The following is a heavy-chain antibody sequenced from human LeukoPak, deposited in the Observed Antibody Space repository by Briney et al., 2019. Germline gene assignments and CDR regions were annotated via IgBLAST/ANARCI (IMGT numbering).Heavy chain of an antibody. CDR1: GGSISRYY. V-gene: IGHV4-4*07. CDR2: IYTSGST. Sequence: RPSETLSLTCTVSGGSISRYYWGWIRQPAGKGLEWVGRIYTSGSTNYNPSLKSRVSMSVDTSKNQFSLKLSSVTAADTAVYYCAKFFTTDYYFDYWGQGTLVTVSS. CDR3: AKFFTTDYYFDY. J-gene: IGHJ4*02. D-gene: IGHD3-22*01.